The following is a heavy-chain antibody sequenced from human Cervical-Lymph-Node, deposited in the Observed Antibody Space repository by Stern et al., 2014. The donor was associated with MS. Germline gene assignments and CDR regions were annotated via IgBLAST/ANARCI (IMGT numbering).Heavy chain of an antibody. CDR1: GYPFKTSG. Sequence: EVQLVQSGGGLVTPGGSLRLSCAASGYPFKTSGMSWVRQAPGKGLEWVSSLSSSRFYISYAVSVKGRFSISRDNDKNSLYLQMNSLRVEDTAIYYCTRDRVWGSGIYGAPYFDDWGQGTLVTVSS. J-gene: IGHJ4*02. V-gene: IGHV3-21*01. CDR2: LSSSRFYI. CDR3: TRDRVWGSGIYGAPYFDD. D-gene: IGHD1-26*01.